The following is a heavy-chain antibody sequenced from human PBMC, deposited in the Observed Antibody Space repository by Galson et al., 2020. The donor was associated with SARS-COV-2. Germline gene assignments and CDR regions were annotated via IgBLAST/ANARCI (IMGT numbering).Heavy chain of an antibody. CDR3: AQGGWITMIGGALTYFDY. V-gene: IGHV1-69*13. CDR1: GGTFSSYA. Sequence: SSVKVSCKASGGTFSSYAISWVRQAPGQGLEWMGGIIPIFGTANYAQKFQGRVTITADESTSTAYMELSSLRSEDTAVYYCAQGGWITMIGGALTYFDYWGQGTLVTVSS. CDR2: IIPIFGTA. D-gene: IGHD3-22*01. J-gene: IGHJ4*02.